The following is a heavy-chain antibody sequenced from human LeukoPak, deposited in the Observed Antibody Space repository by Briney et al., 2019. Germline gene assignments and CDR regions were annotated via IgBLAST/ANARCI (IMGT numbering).Heavy chain of an antibody. CDR2: IKQDGSEK. V-gene: IGHV3-7*01. CDR1: GFTFSSCW. Sequence: PGGSLRLSCAASGFTFSSCWLSWVRQAPGKGLEWVANIKQDGSEKYYVDSVRGRFSISRDNAKNSLYLQMINLRAEDTAVYYCARSPIAQARWGYYFDYWGQGTLVTVSS. J-gene: IGHJ4*02. D-gene: IGHD2-21*01. CDR3: ARSPIAQARWGYYFDY.